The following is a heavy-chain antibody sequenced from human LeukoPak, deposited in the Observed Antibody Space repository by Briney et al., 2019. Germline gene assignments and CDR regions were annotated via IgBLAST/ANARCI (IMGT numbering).Heavy chain of an antibody. J-gene: IGHJ4*02. CDR2: IYTSGST. D-gene: IGHD3-16*02. Sequence: SETLSLTCTVSGGSISSYYCNWIRQPAGKGLERIGRIYTSGSTNYNPSLKSRVTMSVDTSKNQFSLKLSSVTAADTAVYYCARDGGMIDFDYWGQGTLVTVSS. V-gene: IGHV4-4*07. CDR1: GGSISSYY. CDR3: ARDGGMIDFDY.